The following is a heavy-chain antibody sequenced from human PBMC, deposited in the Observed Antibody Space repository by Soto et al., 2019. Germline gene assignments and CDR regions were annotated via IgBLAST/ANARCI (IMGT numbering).Heavy chain of an antibody. CDR3: ASNRGYESCPGSGFDY. Sequence: GSLRLSCAASGFIFSDAWMNWVRQAPGKGLEWVGRIKTNTDGGTADYAAPVKGRFTISRDDSKNTLFLQMNSLKTEDTAVYYGASNRGYESCPGSGFDYWGQGTLVTVSS. J-gene: IGHJ4*02. V-gene: IGHV3-15*07. CDR1: GFIFSDAW. D-gene: IGHD5-18*01. CDR2: IKTNTDGGTA.